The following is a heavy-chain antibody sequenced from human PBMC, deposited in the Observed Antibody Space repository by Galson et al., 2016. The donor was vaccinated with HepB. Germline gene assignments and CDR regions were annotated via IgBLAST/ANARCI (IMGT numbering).Heavy chain of an antibody. CDR3: SRDGVTADSGWYDQ. J-gene: IGHJ4*02. CDR1: GYSFTNYA. Sequence: SVKVSCKASGYSFTNYAIHWVRRAPGQRLEWTGWIHAGEGSINYSHKFQGRVTITRDTPATTAYMELSSLRSEDSALYYCSRDGVTADSGWYDQWGQGSLVTISS. V-gene: IGHV1-3*01. D-gene: IGHD2-21*02. CDR2: IHAGEGSI.